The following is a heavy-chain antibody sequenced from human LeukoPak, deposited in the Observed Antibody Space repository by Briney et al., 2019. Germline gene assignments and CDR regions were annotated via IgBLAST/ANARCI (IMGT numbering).Heavy chain of an antibody. CDR3: ARAVLTDYYYYYMDV. V-gene: IGHV1-18*01. CDR1: GYTFTSYG. D-gene: IGHD3-9*01. CDR2: ISAYNGNT. Sequence: ASVKVSCKASGYTFTSYGISWVRQAPGQGLEWMGWISAYNGNTNYAQKLQGRVTMTTDTSTSTAYMELRSLRSDDTAVYYCARAVLTDYYYYYMDVWGKGTTVTISS. J-gene: IGHJ6*03.